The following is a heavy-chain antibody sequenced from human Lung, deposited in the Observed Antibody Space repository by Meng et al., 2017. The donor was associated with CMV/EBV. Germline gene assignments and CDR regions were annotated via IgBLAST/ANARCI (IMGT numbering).Heavy chain of an antibody. CDR3: ARGNGWRFDY. D-gene: IGHD6-19*01. CDR1: GYTFTSSS. Sequence: QVPLVQAGSELKKPGDSVKVSCQAAGYTFTSSSMNWVRHAPGQGLEWMGWININTGNPTYAQGFTGRFVFSLDTSVSTAYLQIDSLKADDTAVYYCARGNGWRFDYWGQGTLVTVSP. J-gene: IGHJ4*02. CDR2: ININTGNP. V-gene: IGHV7-4-1*01.